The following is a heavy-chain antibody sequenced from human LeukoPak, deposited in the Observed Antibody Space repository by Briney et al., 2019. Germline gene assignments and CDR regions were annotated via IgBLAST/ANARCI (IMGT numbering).Heavy chain of an antibody. D-gene: IGHD1-26*01. CDR3: AKEGSNGDFDY. V-gene: IGHV3-30*18. CDR2: ISYDGSNK. J-gene: IGHJ4*02. CDR1: GFTFSSYD. Sequence: GGSLRLSCAASGFTFSSYDMHWVRQAPGKGLEWVTVISYDGSNKYCGDSVKGRFTISRDNSKNTLYLKMNSLRAEDTAVYYCAKEGSNGDFDYWGQGTPVTVSS.